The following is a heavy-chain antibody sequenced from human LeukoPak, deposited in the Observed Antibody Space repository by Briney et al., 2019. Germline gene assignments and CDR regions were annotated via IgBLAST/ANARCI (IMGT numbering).Heavy chain of an antibody. CDR1: GGSISSSSYY. V-gene: IGHV4-61*05. CDR3: ARHNYDDYVFDI. D-gene: IGHD4-17*01. CDR2: IIYSGSA. Sequence: PSETLSLTCTVSGGSISSSSYYWGWIRQSPGKGLEWIAYIIYSGSASYNPSLKSRVTMSVDTSKQFSLSLSSVTAADTAVYYCARHNYDDYVFDIWGQGTKVTVSS. J-gene: IGHJ3*02.